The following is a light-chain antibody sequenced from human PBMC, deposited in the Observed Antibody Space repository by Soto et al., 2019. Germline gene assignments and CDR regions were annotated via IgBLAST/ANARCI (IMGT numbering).Light chain of an antibody. CDR2: DVS. V-gene: IGKV3-11*01. Sequence: EIVLTQFPATLSLSPGERATLSCRASQSVSSYLAWYQQKPGQAPRLLMYDVSTRATGIPARFSGSGSGTDFTLTITSLEPEDFAVYYCQQYGSSPPITFGQGTRLEIK. CDR1: QSVSSY. J-gene: IGKJ5*01. CDR3: QQYGSSPPIT.